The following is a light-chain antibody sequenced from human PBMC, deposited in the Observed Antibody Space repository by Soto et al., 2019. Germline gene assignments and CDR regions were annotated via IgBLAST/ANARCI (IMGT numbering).Light chain of an antibody. CDR2: DVS. J-gene: IGLJ2*01. V-gene: IGLV2-11*01. Sequence: QSALTQPRSVPGSPGQSVTISCTGTSSDVGGYNYVSWYQQHPGKAPKLMIYDVSQRPSGVPDRFSGFKSGNTASLTISGLQHEDEADYYCCSYAGSHFLFGGGTKLTVL. CDR1: SSDVGGYNY. CDR3: CSYAGSHFL.